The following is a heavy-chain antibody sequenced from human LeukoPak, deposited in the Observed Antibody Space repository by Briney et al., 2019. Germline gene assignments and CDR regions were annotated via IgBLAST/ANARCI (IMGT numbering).Heavy chain of an antibody. CDR3: ARHPAYCGGDCYFDI. CDR2: IYPGDSDT. Sequence: GESLKISCKGSGYSFTSYWIGWVRQVPGKGLEWMGIIYPGDSDTRYSPSFQGQVTISADKSISTAYLQWSSLKASDTAMYYCARHPAYCGGDCYFDIWGQGTMVTVSS. J-gene: IGHJ3*02. V-gene: IGHV5-51*01. CDR1: GYSFTSYW. D-gene: IGHD2-21*02.